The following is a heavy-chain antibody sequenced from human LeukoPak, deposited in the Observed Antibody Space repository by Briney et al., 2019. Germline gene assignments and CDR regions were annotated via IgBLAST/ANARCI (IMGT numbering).Heavy chain of an antibody. V-gene: IGHV3-23*01. Sequence: PGGSLRLSCAASGFTFSSYGMSWVRQAPGKGLEWVSAISGSGGSTYYADSVKGRFTISRDNAKNSLYLQMNSLRAEDTAVYYCARDSYDSSGYYYVGEYWGQGTLVTVSS. CDR2: ISGSGGST. D-gene: IGHD3-22*01. CDR3: ARDSYDSSGYYYVGEY. J-gene: IGHJ4*02. CDR1: GFTFSSYG.